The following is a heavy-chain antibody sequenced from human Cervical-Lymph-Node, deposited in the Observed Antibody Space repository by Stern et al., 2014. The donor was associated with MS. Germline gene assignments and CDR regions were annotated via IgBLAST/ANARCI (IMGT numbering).Heavy chain of an antibody. CDR1: GDTFTSYY. V-gene: IGHV1-46*01. CDR3: AREVAGHRLGMMDV. CDR2: INPSGGST. Sequence: LQLVEPGAEVKKPGASVKVSCKASGDTFTSYYMHWVPQAAGQGLEWMGIINPSGGSTSYAQKFQGRVTMTRDTSTSTVYMELSSLRSEDTAVYYCAREVAGHRLGMMDVWGQGTTVTVSS. J-gene: IGHJ6*02. D-gene: IGHD6-19*01.